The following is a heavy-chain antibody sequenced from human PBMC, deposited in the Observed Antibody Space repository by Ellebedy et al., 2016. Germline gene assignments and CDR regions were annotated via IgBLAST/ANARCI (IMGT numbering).Heavy chain of an antibody. Sequence: GGSLRLSCAGSGFTFRNSWMTWVRQAPGKGLEWVSMSSPGGTMHYADYVKGRFTISRDNSKNTLYLQMNSLTADDTAVYYCVTPGGYVGAFDQWGQGTLVIVSS. CDR3: VTPGGYVGAFDQ. D-gene: IGHD6-13*01. CDR1: GFTFRNSW. V-gene: IGHV3-23*01. CDR2: SSPGGTM. J-gene: IGHJ4*02.